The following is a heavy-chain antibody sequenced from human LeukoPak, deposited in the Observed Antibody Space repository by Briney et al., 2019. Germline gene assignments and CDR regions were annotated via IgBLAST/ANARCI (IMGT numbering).Heavy chain of an antibody. CDR1: GYTLTELS. CDR3: ATGDCSSTSCHYWYLDL. V-gene: IGHV1-24*01. Sequence: ASVKVSCKVSGYTLTELSMHWVRQAPGKGLEWMGGFDPEDGETIYAQKFQGRVTMTEDTSTDTAYMELSSLRSEDTAVYYCATGDCSSTSCHYWYLDLWGRGTLVTVSS. CDR2: FDPEDGET. D-gene: IGHD2-2*01. J-gene: IGHJ2*01.